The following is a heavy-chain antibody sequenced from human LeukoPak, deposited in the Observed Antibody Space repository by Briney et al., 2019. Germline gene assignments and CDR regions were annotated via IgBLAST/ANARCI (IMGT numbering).Heavy chain of an antibody. V-gene: IGHV3-7*01. D-gene: IGHD3-3*01. CDR1: GFTFSSYW. J-gene: IGHJ6*03. Sequence: GGSLRLSCAASGFTFSSYWMSWVRQAPGKGLEWVANIKQDGSEKYYVDSVKGRFTISRDNAKNSLYLQMNSLRAEDTAVYYWARDFGYYDFWSGYLLMDVWGKGTTVTVSS. CDR2: IKQDGSEK. CDR3: ARDFGYYDFWSGYLLMDV.